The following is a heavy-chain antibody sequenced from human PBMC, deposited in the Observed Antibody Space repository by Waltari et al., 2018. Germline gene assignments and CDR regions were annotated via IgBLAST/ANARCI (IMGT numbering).Heavy chain of an antibody. Sequence: QVQLQQWGEGRLKPSATLSLTCAVHGGSFSGYYWSWIRQPPGKGLECMGEINHSGSTNYNPSLKRRVTISVDTSKNQFSLKLSSVTAADTAVYYCARGRGSGWYYYYGMDVWGQGTTVTVSS. J-gene: IGHJ6*02. D-gene: IGHD6-19*01. CDR3: ARGRGSGWYYYYGMDV. CDR1: GGSFSGYY. V-gene: IGHV4-34*01. CDR2: INHSGST.